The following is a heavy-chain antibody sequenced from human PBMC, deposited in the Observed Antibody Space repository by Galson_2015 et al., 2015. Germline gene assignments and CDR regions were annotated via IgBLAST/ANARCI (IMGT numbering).Heavy chain of an antibody. J-gene: IGHJ4*02. V-gene: IGHV3-23*01. CDR2: ISGSGGRA. CDR1: GFSFSCYA. CDR3: AKSVQGVFIYYFDY. Sequence: SLRLSCAASGFSFSCYAMSWVRQAPGKGLEWVSAISGSGGRAYYADSVKGRYTISRDNSKNTLYLQMNSLRAEDTAVYYCAKSVQGVFIYYFDYWGQGTLVTVSS. D-gene: IGHD3-10*01.